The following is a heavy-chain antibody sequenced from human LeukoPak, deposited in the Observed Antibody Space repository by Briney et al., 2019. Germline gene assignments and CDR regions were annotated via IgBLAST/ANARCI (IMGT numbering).Heavy chain of an antibody. CDR3: ARAFLTTGPFDY. J-gene: IGHJ4*02. Sequence: GGSLRLSCAASGFTFSSYWMHWVRQAPGKGLVWVSRINSDGSSTSYADSVKGRFTISRDNAENTLYLQMNSLRAEDTAVYYCARAFLTTGPFDYWGQGTLVTVSS. CDR2: INSDGSST. CDR1: GFTFSSYW. D-gene: IGHD4-17*01. V-gene: IGHV3-74*01.